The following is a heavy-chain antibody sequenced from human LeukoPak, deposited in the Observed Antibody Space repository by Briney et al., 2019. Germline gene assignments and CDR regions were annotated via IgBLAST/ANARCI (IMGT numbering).Heavy chain of an antibody. CDR3: ARDNVAVAGFDY. J-gene: IGHJ4*02. V-gene: IGHV4-59*01. CDR2: IYYSGST. Sequence: SETLSLTCTVSGGSISSYYWSWIRQPPGKGLEWIGYIYYSGSTNYNPSLKSRVTISVDTSKNQFSLKLSSVTAADTAVYYCARDNVAVAGFDYWGQGTLVTVSS. D-gene: IGHD6-19*01. CDR1: GGSISSYY.